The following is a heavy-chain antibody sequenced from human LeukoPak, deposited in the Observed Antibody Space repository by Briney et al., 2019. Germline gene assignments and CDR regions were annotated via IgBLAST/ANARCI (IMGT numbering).Heavy chain of an antibody. CDR1: GGSISSSSYY. CDR2: IYYSGST. V-gene: IGHV4-39*01. D-gene: IGHD2-2*01. CDR3: ARLHQLSWDY. Sequence: PSETLSLTCTVSGGSISSSSYYWGWIRQPPGKGLEWIGSIYYSGSTYYNPSLKSRVTISVDTSKNQFSLKLSSVTAADTAVYYCARLHQLSWDYWGQGTLVTVSS. J-gene: IGHJ4*02.